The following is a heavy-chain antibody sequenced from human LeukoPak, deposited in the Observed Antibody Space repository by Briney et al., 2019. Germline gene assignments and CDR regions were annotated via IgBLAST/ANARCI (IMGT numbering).Heavy chain of an antibody. V-gene: IGHV4-59*01. Sequence: SETLSLTCTVSGGSISSYYWSWIRQPPGKGLEWIGYIYYSGSTNYNPSLKSRVTISVDTSKNQFSLKLSSVTAADTAVYYCARGMNYYDSSGIRRYYFDYWGQGTLVTVSS. CDR3: ARGMNYYDSSGIRRYYFDY. D-gene: IGHD3-22*01. CDR2: IYYSGST. J-gene: IGHJ4*02. CDR1: GGSISSYY.